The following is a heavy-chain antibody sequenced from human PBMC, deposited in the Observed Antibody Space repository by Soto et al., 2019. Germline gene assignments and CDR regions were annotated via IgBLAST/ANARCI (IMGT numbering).Heavy chain of an antibody. V-gene: IGHV3-30*18. D-gene: IGHD3-10*01. J-gene: IGHJ1*01. CDR2: ISTDGGHTT. Sequence: QVQLVEFGGGVAQPGRSLRLSCVASGFVFHDHGMHWVRQAPGKGLEWVAGISTDGGHTTYYRESVKGRFTISRDDSQNTLHLQMSSLRPEDTAIYYCADDFGSEGHPFSEYFLRWGQGTLATVSS. CDR3: ADDFGSEGHPFSEYFLR. CDR1: GFVFHDHG.